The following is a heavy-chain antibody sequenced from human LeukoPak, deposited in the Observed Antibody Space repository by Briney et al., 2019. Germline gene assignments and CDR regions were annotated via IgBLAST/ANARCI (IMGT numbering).Heavy chain of an antibody. CDR1: GFTFSSYW. V-gene: IGHV3-74*01. CDR2: ANTDGSNR. D-gene: IGHD6-19*01. J-gene: IGHJ4*02. Sequence: GGSLRLSCAASGFTFSSYWMHWVRQAPGKGLVWVSRANTDGSNRSYADSVKGRFTISRDNAKKTLFLQMNSLRADDTAVYYCARGVAGRWVFDDWGQGTLVTVSS. CDR3: ARGVAGRWVFDD.